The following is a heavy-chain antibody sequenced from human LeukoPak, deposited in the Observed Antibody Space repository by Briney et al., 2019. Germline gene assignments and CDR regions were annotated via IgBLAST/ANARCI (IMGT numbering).Heavy chain of an antibody. D-gene: IGHD1-26*01. J-gene: IGHJ4*02. CDR2: IRYDGSNK. CDR1: GFTFSSYG. V-gene: IGHV3-30*02. CDR3: AKPSGSYLPVLDY. Sequence: GSLRLSCAASGFTFSSYGMHWVRQAPGKGLEWVAFIRYDGSNKYYADSVKGRFTISRDNSKNTLYLQMNSLRAEDTAVYYCAKPSGSYLPVLDYWGQGTLVTVSS.